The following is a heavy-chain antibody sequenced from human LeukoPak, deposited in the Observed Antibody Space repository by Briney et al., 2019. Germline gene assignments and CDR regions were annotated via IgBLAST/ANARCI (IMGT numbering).Heavy chain of an antibody. CDR3: VTDMFGPQDY. CDR1: GFSFRGYW. V-gene: IGHV3-74*01. D-gene: IGHD3-16*01. CDR2: INQDGTRV. J-gene: IGHJ4*02. Sequence: EVRLVESGGGLVQPGGSLRLSCAASGFSFRGYWLHWARQVPGRGLVWVARINQDGTRVDYAESVRGRFTISRDDAQNTLYLQMSSLREDDTAVYHCVTDMFGPQDYWGQGNLVTVSS.